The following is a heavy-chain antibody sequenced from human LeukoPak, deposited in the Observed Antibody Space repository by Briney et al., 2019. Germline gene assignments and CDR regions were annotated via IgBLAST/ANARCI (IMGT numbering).Heavy chain of an antibody. J-gene: IGHJ4*02. CDR2: INHSGST. Sequence: SETLSLTCAVYGGSFSGYYWSWIRQPPGKGLEWIGEINHSGSTNYNPSLKSRVTISVDTSKNQFSLKLSSVTAADTAVYYCANYDILTGSLDYWGQGTLVTASS. V-gene: IGHV4-34*01. CDR1: GGSFSGYY. D-gene: IGHD3-9*01. CDR3: ANYDILTGSLDY.